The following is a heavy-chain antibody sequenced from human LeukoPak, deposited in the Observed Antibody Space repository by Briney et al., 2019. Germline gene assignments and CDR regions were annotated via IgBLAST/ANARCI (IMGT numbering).Heavy chain of an antibody. Sequence: GGSLRLSCTASGFTFGDYAVSWFRQAPGKGLEGVGFIRSKVYGGPTEYAASVKGRFTISRDDSTSISYLQKNSIKNETTAVYYWTEQGGPHSGLYFVHWGQGTLVTVSS. CDR3: TEQGGPHSGLYFVH. V-gene: IGHV3-49*03. D-gene: IGHD6-19*01. J-gene: IGHJ4*02. CDR2: IRSKVYGGPT. CDR1: GFTFGDYA.